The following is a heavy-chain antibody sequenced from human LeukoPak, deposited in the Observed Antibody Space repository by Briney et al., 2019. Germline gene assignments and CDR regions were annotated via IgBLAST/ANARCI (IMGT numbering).Heavy chain of an antibody. CDR1: GGSISIGGYY. D-gene: IGHD4-17*01. Sequence: SHPLSLPCTVSGGSISIGGYYCRSIRQHPGRGLEWIGYIYYNGSTYYNPSLKSRVTISVDTAKNQFSLKLSSGTAADTAVYYCARDLRYCDYVSFFDYWGQGTLVTVSS. CDR2: IYYNGST. V-gene: IGHV4-31*03. J-gene: IGHJ4*02. CDR3: ARDLRYCDYVSFFDY.